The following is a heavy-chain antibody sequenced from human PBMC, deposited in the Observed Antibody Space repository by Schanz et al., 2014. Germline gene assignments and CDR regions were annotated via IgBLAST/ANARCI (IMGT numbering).Heavy chain of an antibody. CDR1: GFTFSSYG. CDR3: AKERFGELSALDI. D-gene: IGHD3-10*01. Sequence: QVQLVESGGGVVQPGRSLRLSCAASGFTFSSYGMHWVRQAPGKGLEWVAVMWYDGSNKYYADSVKGRFTISRDNSKNTLYLQMKSLRAENTAVYYCAKERFGELSALDIWGQGTMVTVSP. V-gene: IGHV3-33*06. J-gene: IGHJ3*02. CDR2: MWYDGSNK.